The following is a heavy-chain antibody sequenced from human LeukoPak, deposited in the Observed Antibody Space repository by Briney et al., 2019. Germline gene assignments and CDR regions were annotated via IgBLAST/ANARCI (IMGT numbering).Heavy chain of an antibody. CDR1: GFTFDDCA. Sequence: GRSLRLSCAASGFTFDDCAMHWVRQAPGKGLEWVSGISWNRGSIGFADSVKGRFTISRDNAKNSLYLQMSSLRAEDTALYYCAKGSPGRSSGYYRDRGFGFDIWGQGTMVSVSS. CDR2: ISWNRGSI. V-gene: IGHV3-9*01. J-gene: IGHJ3*02. CDR3: AKGSPGRSSGYYRDRGFGFDI. D-gene: IGHD3-22*01.